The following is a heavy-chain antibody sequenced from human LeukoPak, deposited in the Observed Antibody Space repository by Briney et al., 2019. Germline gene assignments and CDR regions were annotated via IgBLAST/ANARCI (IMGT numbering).Heavy chain of an antibody. V-gene: IGHV3-74*01. CDR2: IKGDGSTP. J-gene: IGHJ4*02. D-gene: IGHD3-9*01. CDR1: GFTFSTYW. Sequence: GGSLRLSCAASGFTFSTYWMHWVRQAPGKGLVWVSRIKGDGSTPEYADSVKGRFTISRDNAKNTVDLQMNSLRGEDTAIYHCARQDILTAYFGVDSWGQGTLVTVSS. CDR3: ARQDILTAYFGVDS.